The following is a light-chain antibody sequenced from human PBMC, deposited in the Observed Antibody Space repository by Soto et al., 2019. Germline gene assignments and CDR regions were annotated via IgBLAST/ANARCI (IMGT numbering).Light chain of an antibody. CDR2: DAS. Sequence: EIVLTQSPATLSLSPGERATLSCRASQSVSTYLAWYQQKPGQAPRLLIYDASNRAPGIPARFSGSESVTDFTLTIRGLEPEAFAVYYCQQRSNWPGVTFGPGTKVDIK. CDR1: QSVSTY. J-gene: IGKJ3*01. CDR3: QQRSNWPGVT. V-gene: IGKV3-11*01.